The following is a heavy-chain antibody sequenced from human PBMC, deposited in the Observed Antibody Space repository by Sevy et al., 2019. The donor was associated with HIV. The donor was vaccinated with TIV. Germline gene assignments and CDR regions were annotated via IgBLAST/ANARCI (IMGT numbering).Heavy chain of an antibody. CDR3: ARVVDYGSGTFKDY. V-gene: IGHV1-2*02. J-gene: IGHJ4*02. CDR1: GYTFTGYS. D-gene: IGHD3-10*01. CDR2: INPNSGDT. Sequence: ASVKVSCKASGYTFTGYSIYWVRQAPAQGLAGMGWINPNSGDTNYAQKFQGRVTMTRDTSISTAYMELSRLRSDDTAMYYCARVVDYGSGTFKDYWGQGTLVTVSS.